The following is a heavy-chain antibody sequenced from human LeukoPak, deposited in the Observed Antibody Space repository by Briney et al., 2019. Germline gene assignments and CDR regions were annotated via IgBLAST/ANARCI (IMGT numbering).Heavy chain of an antibody. CDR3: ARGGASHYVRLDV. CDR2: IYPDDSDT. J-gene: IGHJ6*02. V-gene: IGHV5-51*01. D-gene: IGHD1-26*01. CDR1: GFTFSSYW. Sequence: GESLKISCKGSGFTFSSYWIGWVRQMPGKGLEWMGIIYPDDSDTRYTPSLQGQVTISVDKSSYTAYLQWGSLKASDTAMYYCARGGASHYVRLDVWGQGTTVTVSS.